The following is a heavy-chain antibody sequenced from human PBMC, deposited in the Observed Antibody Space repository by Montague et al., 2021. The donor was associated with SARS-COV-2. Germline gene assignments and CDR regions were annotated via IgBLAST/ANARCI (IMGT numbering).Heavy chain of an antibody. CDR3: ARGDEEQWLVHYYYYGMDV. Sequence: CAISGDSVSSNSAAWNWVRQSPSRGLEWLGRTYYRSKWYNDYAVSVKSRITINPDTSKSQFSLQLNSVTPEDTAVYYCARGDEEQWLVHYYYYGMDVWGQGTTVTVSS. CDR2: TYYRSKWYN. V-gene: IGHV6-1*01. CDR1: GDSVSSNSAA. J-gene: IGHJ6*02. D-gene: IGHD6-19*01.